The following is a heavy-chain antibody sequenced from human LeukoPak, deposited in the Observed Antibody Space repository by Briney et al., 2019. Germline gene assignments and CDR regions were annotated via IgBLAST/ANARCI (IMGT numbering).Heavy chain of an antibody. Sequence: GGSLRLSCVVSGFTFSSHDMIWVRQAPGKGLEWVSDIGGRDTRINYADSVKGRFTISRDNSKNTVYLQMSSLRVEDTAIYYCAREGQYCSSSACQFDYWGQGTLVTVSS. J-gene: IGHJ4*02. V-gene: IGHV3-23*01. D-gene: IGHD2-2*01. CDR2: IGGRDTRI. CDR3: AREGQYCSSSACQFDY. CDR1: GFTFSSHD.